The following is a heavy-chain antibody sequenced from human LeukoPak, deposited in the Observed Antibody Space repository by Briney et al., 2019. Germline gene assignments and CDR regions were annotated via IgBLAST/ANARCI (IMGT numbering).Heavy chain of an antibody. V-gene: IGHV1-3*01. CDR1: GYTFTSYA. CDR2: INAGNGNT. Sequence: ASVKVSCKASGYTFTSYAMHWVRQAPGQRLEWRGWINAGNGNTKYSQKFQGRVTITRDTSASTAYMELSSLRSEDTAVYYCARAPPLGFAETYWGQGTLVTVSS. D-gene: IGHD1-26*01. CDR3: ARAPPLGFAETY. J-gene: IGHJ4*02.